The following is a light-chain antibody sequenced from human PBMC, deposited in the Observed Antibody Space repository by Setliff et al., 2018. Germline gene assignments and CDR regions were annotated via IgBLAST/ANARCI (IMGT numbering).Light chain of an antibody. CDR1: NSNIEKNY. V-gene: IGLV1-51*01. J-gene: IGLJ2*01. Sequence: QSVLTQPPSVSAAPGQDVTISCSGGNSNIEKNYVSWYQQLPGRATRLVIYDSDKRPSGVPDRISASKSGTSASLAISGLQTGDEGDYYCEAYDTTLSAVVFGGGTKGTVL. CDR3: EAYDTTLSAVV. CDR2: DSD.